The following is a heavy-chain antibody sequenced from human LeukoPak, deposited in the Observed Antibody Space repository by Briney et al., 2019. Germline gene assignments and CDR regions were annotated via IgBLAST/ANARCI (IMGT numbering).Heavy chain of an antibody. CDR2: IYYSGST. Sequence: SETLSLTCTVSGGSISSYYWSWIRQPPGKGLEWIGYIYYSGSTNYNPSLKSRVTISVDTSKNQFSLKLSSVTAADTAVYYCARANYDFWSGQQYYFDYWGQGTLVTVSS. V-gene: IGHV4-59*08. D-gene: IGHD3-3*01. CDR1: GGSISSYY. CDR3: ARANYDFWSGQQYYFDY. J-gene: IGHJ4*02.